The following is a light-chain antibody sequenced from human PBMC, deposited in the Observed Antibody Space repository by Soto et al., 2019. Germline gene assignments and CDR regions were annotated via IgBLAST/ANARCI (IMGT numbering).Light chain of an antibody. V-gene: IGKV1-12*01. CDR1: QGINNW. Sequence: DIQMTQSPSSVSASVGDRVTITCRASQGINNWLAWYQQKPGEAPKALIYGASNLQSGVPSRFSASGSGTDFTLTISSLQAEDFANYYCLKDYNYPHTFGQGTKVDIK. CDR2: GAS. J-gene: IGKJ2*01. CDR3: LKDYNYPHT.